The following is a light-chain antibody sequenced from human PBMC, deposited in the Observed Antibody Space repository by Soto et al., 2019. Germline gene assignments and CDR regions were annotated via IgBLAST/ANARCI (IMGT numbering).Light chain of an antibody. J-gene: IGLJ2*01. CDR1: SSNIGDYH. Sequence: QSVLTQPPSASGTPGQRVTISCSGSSSNIGDYHVHWYQQLPGAAPKVLIHSSHQRPSGVPDRFSGSKSGTSASLAISGLQSEDEADYYCAAWDDSRNGVVFGVGTQLTVL. V-gene: IGLV1-44*01. CDR2: SSH. CDR3: AAWDDSRNGVV.